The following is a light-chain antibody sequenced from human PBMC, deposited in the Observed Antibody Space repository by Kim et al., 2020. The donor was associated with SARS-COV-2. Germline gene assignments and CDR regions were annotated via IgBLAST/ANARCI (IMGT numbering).Light chain of an antibody. CDR2: GAS. V-gene: IGKV3-20*01. Sequence: SAGDRATLSCRASQSVSSSYLAWYQQKPGQAPRLLIYGASSRATGIPDRFSGSGSGTDFTLTISRLEPEDFAVYYCQQYGSSPLYSFGQGTKLEI. CDR1: QSVSSSY. CDR3: QQYGSSPLYS. J-gene: IGKJ2*03.